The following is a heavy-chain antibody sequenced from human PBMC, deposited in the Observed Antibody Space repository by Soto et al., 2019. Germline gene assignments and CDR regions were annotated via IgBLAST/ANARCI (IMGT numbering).Heavy chain of an antibody. CDR3: ARIPRYSFPTSDDLDS. CDR1: GGTSYTYT. J-gene: IGHJ4*02. Sequence: QVQLVQSGAEVRKPGSSVQVSCKASGGTSYTYTFSWVRQAPGQGLEWMGSITPIYPTTNYAEKFQGRLTVTADGSTNTAYMELNSLTSEDTAVYYCARIPRYSFPTSDDLDSWGQGTLVTVSS. V-gene: IGHV1-69*15. D-gene: IGHD5-18*01. CDR2: ITPIYPTT.